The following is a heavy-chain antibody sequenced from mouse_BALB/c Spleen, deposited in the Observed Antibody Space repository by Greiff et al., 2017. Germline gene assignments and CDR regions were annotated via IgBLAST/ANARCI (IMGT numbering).Heavy chain of an antibody. D-gene: IGHD5-5*01. V-gene: IGHV1S56*01. CDR2: IYPGDGST. Sequence: VQVVESGPELVKPGASVKMSCKASGYTFTSYYIHWVKQRPGQGLEWIGWIYPGDGSTKYNEKFKGKTTLTADKSSSTAYMLLSSLTSEDSAIYFCAMTIYDYDAMDYWGQGTSVTVSS. CDR1: GYTFTSYY. J-gene: IGHJ4*01. CDR3: AMTIYDYDAMDY.